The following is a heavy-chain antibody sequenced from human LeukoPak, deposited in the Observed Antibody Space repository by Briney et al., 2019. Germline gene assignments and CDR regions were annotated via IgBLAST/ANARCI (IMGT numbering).Heavy chain of an antibody. D-gene: IGHD2-21*02. CDR2: IIPIFGTA. CDR3: ARDWAALTYCGGDSYGGYFDY. J-gene: IGHJ4*02. CDR1: GGTFSSYA. V-gene: IGHV1-69*05. Sequence: SVKVSCKASGGTFSSYAISWVRQAPGQGLEWMGRIIPIFGTANYAQKFQGRVTITTDESTSTAYMELSSLRSEDTAVYYCARDWAALTYCGGDSYGGYFDYWGQGTLVTVSS.